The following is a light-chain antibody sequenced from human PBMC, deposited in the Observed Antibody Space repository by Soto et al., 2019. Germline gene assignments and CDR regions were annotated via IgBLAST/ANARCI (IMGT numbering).Light chain of an antibody. CDR3: CSYAGVYVFEVI. Sequence: QSVLTQPASVSGSPGQSITISCTGSSSDVGGYNHVSWYQQHPGKAPKLMIYDVTKRPSGVPDRFSGSKSGNTASLTISGLQAEDEADYYWCSYAGVYVFEVIVGGVTKVTV. CDR2: DVT. J-gene: IGLJ2*01. V-gene: IGLV2-11*01. CDR1: SSDVGGYNH.